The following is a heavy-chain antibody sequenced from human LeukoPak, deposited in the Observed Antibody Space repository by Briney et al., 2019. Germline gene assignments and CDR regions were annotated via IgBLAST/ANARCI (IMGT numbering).Heavy chain of an antibody. J-gene: IGHJ4*02. CDR1: GFSFSSYY. D-gene: IGHD3-22*01. CDR3: ASGITMIVFDY. CDR2: IRQDGNEK. V-gene: IGHV3-7*01. Sequence: GGSLRLSCAASGFSFSSYYMGWVRQAPGKGLEWVANIRQDGNEKYYVDSVKGRFTISRDNAKNSLYLQMNSLRAEDTAVYYCASGITMIVFDYWGQGTLVTVSS.